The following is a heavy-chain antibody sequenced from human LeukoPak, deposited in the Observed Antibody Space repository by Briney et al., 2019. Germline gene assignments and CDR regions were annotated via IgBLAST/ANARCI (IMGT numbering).Heavy chain of an antibody. CDR3: TSESWTPYY. D-gene: IGHD6-13*01. CDR2: IRSKTAGGTT. CDR1: GSTFSDAW. Sequence: PGGSLRLSCVASGSTFSDAWMTWVRQAPGKGLEWVGRIRSKTAGGTTDYAAPVKGRFTISRDDSKNTLYLQMNSLKTEDTAIYYCTSESWTPYYWGQGTLVTVSS. J-gene: IGHJ4*02. V-gene: IGHV3-15*01.